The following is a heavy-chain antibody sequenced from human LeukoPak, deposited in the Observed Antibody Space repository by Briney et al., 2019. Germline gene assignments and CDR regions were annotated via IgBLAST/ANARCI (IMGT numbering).Heavy chain of an antibody. D-gene: IGHD5-18*01. V-gene: IGHV1-3*01. CDR2: INAGNGNT. CDR1: GYTFTSYA. CDR3: ARSEAEYSYGYGNWSDP. J-gene: IGHJ5*02. Sequence: GASVKVSCKASGYTFTSYAMHWVRQAPGQRLEWMGWINAGNGNTKYSQKFQGRVTITRDTSASTAYMKLSSLRSEDTAVYYCARSEAEYSYGYGNWSDPWGQGTLVTVSS.